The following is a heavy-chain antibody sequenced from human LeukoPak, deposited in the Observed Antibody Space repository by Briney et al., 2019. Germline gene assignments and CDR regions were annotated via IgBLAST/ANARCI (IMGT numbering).Heavy chain of an antibody. CDR3: ARDNPTYYYGSGSSHNWFDP. J-gene: IGHJ5*02. Sequence: SQTLSLTCAVSGGSISSGGYSWSWIRQPPGKGLEWIGYIYYSGSTNYNPSLKSRVTISVDTSKNQFSLKLSSVTAADTAVYYCARDNPTYYYGSGSSHNWFDPWGQGTLVTVSS. D-gene: IGHD3-10*01. CDR1: GGSISSGGYS. V-gene: IGHV4-61*08. CDR2: IYYSGST.